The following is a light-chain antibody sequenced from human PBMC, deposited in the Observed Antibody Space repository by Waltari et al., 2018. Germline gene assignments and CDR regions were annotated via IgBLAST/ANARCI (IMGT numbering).Light chain of an antibody. J-gene: IGLJ2*01. V-gene: IGLV2-8*01. CDR3: SSYADSNVL. CDR2: EVT. Sequence: QSALTQPPSASGSPGQSVTISCTGTSGDIGAYNSVSWYQQHPGRAPTLMIYEVTKRPSGVPDLFAVSRSGNTASLTVFGLQTEDEADYFCSSYADSNVLFGGGTKLTVL. CDR1: SGDIGAYNS.